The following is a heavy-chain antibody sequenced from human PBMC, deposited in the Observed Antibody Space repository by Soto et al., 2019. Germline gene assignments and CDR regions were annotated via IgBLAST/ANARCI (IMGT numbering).Heavy chain of an antibody. CDR3: ARIDYGPGAFDI. J-gene: IGHJ3*02. Sequence: EVQLLESGGGLVQPGGSLRLSCAASGFTFSSYAMSWVRQAPGKGLEWVSAISGSGGSTYYADSVKGRFTISRDNSKNTRYLQMNSLRAEDTAVYYCARIDYGPGAFDIWGQGTMVTVSS. CDR1: GFTFSSYA. D-gene: IGHD4-17*01. CDR2: ISGSGGST. V-gene: IGHV3-23*01.